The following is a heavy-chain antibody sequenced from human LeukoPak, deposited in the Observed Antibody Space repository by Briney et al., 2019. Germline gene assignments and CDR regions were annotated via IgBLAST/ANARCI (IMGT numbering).Heavy chain of an antibody. D-gene: IGHD2-2*01. CDR3: ASVPRRMPSSFYI. CDR2: FDPEDGDT. CDR1: GYTLTELS. V-gene: IGHV1-24*01. Sequence: ASVKASCKVSGYTLTELSMHWVRQAPGKRGEWMGGFDPEDGDTIYAQKFQCRVTMTEDTSTDTAYIERSSLRSEDTAVYSCASVPRRMPSSFYIWGQGTMVTVSS. J-gene: IGHJ3*02.